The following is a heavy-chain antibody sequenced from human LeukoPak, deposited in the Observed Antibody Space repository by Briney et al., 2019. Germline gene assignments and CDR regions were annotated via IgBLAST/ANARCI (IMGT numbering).Heavy chain of an antibody. CDR2: IHPNNGGT. V-gene: IGHV1-2*02. CDR3: AREISAVYYY. J-gene: IGHJ4*02. Sequence: ASVKVSCKASRYSFTGYYIHWVRQAPGQGLEWMGWIHPNNGGTSYAQKFQGRVTMTRDTSISTAYMELSSLRSDDTAMYYCAREISAVYYYWGQGTLVTVSS. D-gene: IGHD6-13*01. CDR1: RYSFTGYY.